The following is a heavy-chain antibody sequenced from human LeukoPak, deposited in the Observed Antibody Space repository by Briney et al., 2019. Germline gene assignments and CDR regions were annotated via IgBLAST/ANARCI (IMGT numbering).Heavy chain of an antibody. CDR3: ARGVGFSGSGSYFTFDY. V-gene: IGHV3-33*01. J-gene: IGHJ4*02. D-gene: IGHD3-10*01. CDR1: GFTFSSHG. CDR2: IWYDGSYK. Sequence: RGSLRLSCAASGFTFSSHGMHWVRQAPGKGLEWVAVIWYDGSYKYSADSVKGRFTISRDNSKNTLYLQMNSLRAEDTAVYYCARGVGFSGSGSYFTFDYWGQGTLVTVSS.